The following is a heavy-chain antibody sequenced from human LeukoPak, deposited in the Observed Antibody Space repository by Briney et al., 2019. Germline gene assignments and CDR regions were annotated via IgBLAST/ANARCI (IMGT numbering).Heavy chain of an antibody. CDR1: VGSISSGCYY. CDR2: IYYSGST. D-gene: IGHD6-6*01. J-gene: IGHJ4*02. V-gene: IGHV4-31*03. Sequence: SETLSLTCTVSVGSISSGCYYWSWIRQHPGMGLEWIGYIYYSGSTYYNPSLKSRVTISVDTSKNQFSLKLSSVTAADTAVYYCARERYSSSSTIDYWGQGTLVTVSS. CDR3: ARERYSSSSTIDY.